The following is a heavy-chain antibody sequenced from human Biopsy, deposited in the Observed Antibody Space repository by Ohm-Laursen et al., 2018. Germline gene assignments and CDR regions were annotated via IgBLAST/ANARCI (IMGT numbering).Heavy chain of an antibody. CDR3: AGATSGTSLYDP. CDR2: ISQSGST. Sequence: TLSLTCPVSGASISSAAYHCSWIRQLPGKGLEWIGYISQSGSTSYNPSLRSLVNISTDTSTNQISLKVRSVTAADTAMYYCAGATSGTSLYDPWGQGILVTVSS. D-gene: IGHD6-13*01. CDR1: GASISSAAYH. J-gene: IGHJ5*02. V-gene: IGHV4-31*01.